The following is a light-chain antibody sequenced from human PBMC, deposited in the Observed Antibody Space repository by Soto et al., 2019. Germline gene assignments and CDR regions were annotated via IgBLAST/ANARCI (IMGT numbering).Light chain of an antibody. Sequence: GDRVTITCRASQRVSSYLNWYQQKPGKTPKLLISGVSTLESGVSSRFSGSGSTTDFTLTISSLQPEDFATYYCLQNHTFPRTFGQGTKVEIK. CDR1: QRVSSY. V-gene: IGKV1-9*01. J-gene: IGKJ2*01. CDR2: GVS. CDR3: LQNHTFPRT.